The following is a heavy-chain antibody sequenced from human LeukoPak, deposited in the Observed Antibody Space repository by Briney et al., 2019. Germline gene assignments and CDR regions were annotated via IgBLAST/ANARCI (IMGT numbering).Heavy chain of an antibody. CDR1: GGSFSGHY. CDR2: INHSGST. Sequence: SETLSLTCAVYGGSFSGHYWSWIRQPPGKGLEWIGEINHSGSTNYNPSLKSRVTISVDTSKNQFSLKLSSVTAADTAVYYCARGLQDYDFWSGYFFLDYWGQGTLVTVSS. CDR3: ARGLQDYDFWSGYFFLDY. V-gene: IGHV4-34*01. D-gene: IGHD3-3*01. J-gene: IGHJ4*02.